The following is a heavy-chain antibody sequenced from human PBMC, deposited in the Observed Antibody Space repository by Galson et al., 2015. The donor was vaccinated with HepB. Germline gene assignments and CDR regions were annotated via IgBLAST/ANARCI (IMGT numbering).Heavy chain of an antibody. CDR3: TTGRTFDF. J-gene: IGHJ3*01. CDR1: GFTFSNAW. CDR2: VKSKSNGGTI. V-gene: IGHV3-15*01. Sequence: SLRLSCAGSGFTFSNAWMSWVRQAPGKGLEWVGRVKSKSNGGTIDYPAPVKGRFIISRDDSINTVYLQMNSLKSEDTAVYYCTTGRTFDFWGQGTRVIVSS.